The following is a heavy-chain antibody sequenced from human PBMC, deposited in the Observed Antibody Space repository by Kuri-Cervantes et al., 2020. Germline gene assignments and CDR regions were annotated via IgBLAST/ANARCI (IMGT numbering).Heavy chain of an antibody. J-gene: IGHJ3*02. CDR3: ARGRDWNYAFDI. Sequence: ASVKVSCKASGYTFTSYAMHWVRQAPGQRLEWMGWINAGNGNTNYAQKLQGRVTMTTDTSTNTVYMELRSLRSDDTAVYYCARGRDWNYAFDIWGQGTMVTVSS. D-gene: IGHD1-7*01. V-gene: IGHV1-3*01. CDR1: GYTFTSYA. CDR2: INAGNGNT.